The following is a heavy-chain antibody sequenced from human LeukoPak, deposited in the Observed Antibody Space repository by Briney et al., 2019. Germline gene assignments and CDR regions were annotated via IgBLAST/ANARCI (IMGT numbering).Heavy chain of an antibody. CDR1: GGSISSGDYC. V-gene: IGHV4-31*03. Sequence: SETLSLTCTVSGGSISSGDYCWSWIRHHQGMGLEWIGYIYYTGSTYYNPSLKSRVTISADTSKNQFSLRLSSVTAADTAVYYCTRAVVYKSGNPLFDYWGQGTLVTVSS. J-gene: IGHJ4*02. CDR2: IYYTGST. CDR3: TRAVVYKSGNPLFDY. D-gene: IGHD4-23*01.